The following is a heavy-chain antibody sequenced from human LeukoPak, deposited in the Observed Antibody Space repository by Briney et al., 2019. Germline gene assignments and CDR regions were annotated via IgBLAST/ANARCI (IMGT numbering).Heavy chain of an antibody. CDR3: AREWSRFGDY. D-gene: IGHD3-16*01. J-gene: IGHJ4*02. CDR1: GYTFTSQG. Sequence: ASVKVSCKTSGYTFTSQGIYWVRQAPGQGLEYMGWISPYNGNTNYAQKLQGRVFMTTDTSTNTAYMELRSLGSDDTAVYYCAREWSRFGDYWGQGALVTVSS. V-gene: IGHV1-18*01. CDR2: ISPYNGNT.